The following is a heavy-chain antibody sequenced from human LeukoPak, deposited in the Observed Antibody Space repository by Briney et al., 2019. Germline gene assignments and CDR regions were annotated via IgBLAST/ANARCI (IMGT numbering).Heavy chain of an antibody. CDR1: RCTFSSYA. J-gene: IGHJ4*02. CDR2: IITICGTA. CDR3: AKSDLETSGYVNY. D-gene: IGHD1-26*01. V-gene: IGHV1-69*05. Sequence: SVQVSCKSSRCTFSSYAISWVRPAPGQGLEWVGRIITICGTANYAPKFQGRVTITTDESTSTAYMELSSLRSEDTAVYYCAKSDLETSGYVNYWGQGTLVTVSS.